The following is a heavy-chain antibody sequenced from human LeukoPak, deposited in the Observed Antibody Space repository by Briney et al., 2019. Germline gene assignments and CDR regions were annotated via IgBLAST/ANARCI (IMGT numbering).Heavy chain of an antibody. CDR1: GGSISSYY. Sequence: PSETLSLTCTVSGGSISSYYWSWIRQPPGKGLEWIGYIYYSGSTNYNPSLKSRVTISVDTSKNQFPLKLSSVTAADTAAYYCARDNHNYYFDYWGQGTLVTVSS. CDR3: ARDNHNYYFDY. CDR2: IYYSGST. J-gene: IGHJ4*02. V-gene: IGHV4-59*01. D-gene: IGHD3-10*01.